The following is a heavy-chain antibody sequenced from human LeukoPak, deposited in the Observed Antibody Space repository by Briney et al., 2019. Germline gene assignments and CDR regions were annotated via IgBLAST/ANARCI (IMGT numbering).Heavy chain of an antibody. J-gene: IGHJ4*02. D-gene: IGHD6-6*01. CDR3: ARDWAASIAARH. V-gene: IGHV1-69*04. CDR1: GGTFRSYT. Sequence: ASVKVSCKASGGTFRSYTIIWVRQAPGQGLEWMGRIIPILGLANYTQKFQGRVTITADKSTSTAYMELSSLRSEDTAVYYCARDWAASIAARHWGQGTLVTVSS. CDR2: IIPILGLA.